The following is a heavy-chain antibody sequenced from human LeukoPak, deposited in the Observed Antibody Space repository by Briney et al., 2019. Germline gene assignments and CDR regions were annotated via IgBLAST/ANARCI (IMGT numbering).Heavy chain of an antibody. V-gene: IGHV3-74*01. CDR2: INSDGSST. J-gene: IGHJ4*02. D-gene: IGHD6-19*01. CDR3: ARGYSSGWYRGFDY. Sequence: LPGGSLRLSCAASGFTFSSYWMHWVRQAPGKGLMWVSRINSDGSSTSYADSVKGRFTISRDNAKNTLYLQMNSLRAEDTAVYYCARGYSSGWYRGFDYWGQGTLVTVSS. CDR1: GFTFSSYW.